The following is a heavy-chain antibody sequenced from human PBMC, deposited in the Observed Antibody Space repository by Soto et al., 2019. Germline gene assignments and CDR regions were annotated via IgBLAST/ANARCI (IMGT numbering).Heavy chain of an antibody. Sequence: SLRLSCAASGFTFSSYEMNWVRQAPGKGLEWISYIGSSGAIYYADSVKGRFTISRDNAKSSLYLQMNSLRAEDTAVYYCARDRSDCSGGTCYGNWFDSWGQGTLVTVSS. J-gene: IGHJ5*01. CDR1: GFTFSSYE. CDR3: ARDRSDCSGGTCYGNWFDS. D-gene: IGHD2-15*01. V-gene: IGHV3-48*03. CDR2: IGSSGAI.